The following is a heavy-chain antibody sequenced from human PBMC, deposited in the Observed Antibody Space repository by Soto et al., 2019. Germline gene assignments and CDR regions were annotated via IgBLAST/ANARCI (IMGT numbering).Heavy chain of an antibody. CDR2: IYYSGST. CDR1: GGSISNYY. J-gene: IGHJ4*02. V-gene: IGHV4-59*07. D-gene: IGHD4-17*01. CDR3: ASRLDYGDPRPFVS. Sequence: QVQLQESGPGLVKPTDTLSLTCTVSGGSISNYYWSWIRQPPGKGLEWIGYIYYSGSTNYNPSLKTRVTISVDTSRSQFVLKLGSVPAADTAVYFCASRLDYGDPRPFVSWGQGTLVTVSS.